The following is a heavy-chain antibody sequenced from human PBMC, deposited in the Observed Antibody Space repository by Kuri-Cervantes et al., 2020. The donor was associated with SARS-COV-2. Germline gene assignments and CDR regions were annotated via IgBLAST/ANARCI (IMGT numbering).Heavy chain of an antibody. CDR1: GFTFSSYA. CDR3: ARGGLLVGSPHYYYYAMDV. CDR2: ISGSGGST. V-gene: IGHV3-23*01. Sequence: GESLKISCAASGFTFSSYAMSWVRQAPGKGLEWDSAISGSGGSTYYADSVKGRFTISKDNSKNTLYLQMNSLRAEDTAFYYCARGGLLVGSPHYYYYAMDVWGQGTTVTVSS. J-gene: IGHJ6*02. D-gene: IGHD1-26*01.